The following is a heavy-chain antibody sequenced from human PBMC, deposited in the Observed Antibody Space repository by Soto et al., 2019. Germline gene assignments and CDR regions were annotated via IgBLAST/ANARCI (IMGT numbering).Heavy chain of an antibody. Sequence: GGSLRLSCAASGFTFSSYGMYWVRQAPGKGLEWVAVISYDGSNKYYADSVKCRFTISRDNSKNTLYLQMNSLRAEDTAVYYCGKESTQITIFGVAPDWGQGTLATVSS. CDR2: ISYDGSNK. CDR3: GKESTQITIFGVAPD. V-gene: IGHV3-30*18. D-gene: IGHD3-3*01. J-gene: IGHJ4*02. CDR1: GFTFSSYG.